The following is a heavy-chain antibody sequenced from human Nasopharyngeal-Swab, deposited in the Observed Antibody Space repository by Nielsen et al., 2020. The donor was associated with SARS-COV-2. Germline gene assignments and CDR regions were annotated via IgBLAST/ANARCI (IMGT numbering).Heavy chain of an antibody. J-gene: IGHJ6*03. V-gene: IGHV3-21*01. D-gene: IGHD1-26*01. CDR2: ITSSYDQK. Sequence: VRQAPGKGLEWVASITSSYDQKYYGDSVKGRSTISRDNARNSLYLEMNSPRVEDTAIYYCASEVVGFYFYTNVWGKGTTVTVSS. CDR3: ASEVVGFYFYTNV.